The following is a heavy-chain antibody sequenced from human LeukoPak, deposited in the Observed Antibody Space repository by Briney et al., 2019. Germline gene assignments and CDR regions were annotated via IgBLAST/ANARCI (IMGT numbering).Heavy chain of an antibody. Sequence: PGGSLRLSCAASGFTFSSYSMSWVRQAPGKGLEWVSYITSTSSTVYYADSVKGRFTVSRDNAKNSLYLQMSSLRDEDTAMFYCARVGDGYSVNYFDFWGQGTLVTVSS. CDR1: GFTFSSYS. CDR2: ITSTSSTV. CDR3: ARVGDGYSVNYFDF. V-gene: IGHV3-48*02. D-gene: IGHD5-24*01. J-gene: IGHJ4*02.